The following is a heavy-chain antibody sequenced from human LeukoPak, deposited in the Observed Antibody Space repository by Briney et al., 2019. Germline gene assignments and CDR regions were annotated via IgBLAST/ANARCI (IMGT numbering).Heavy chain of an antibody. CDR3: ARGRLGATY. V-gene: IGHV4-61*01. CDR2: IHHSGTA. J-gene: IGHJ4*02. D-gene: IGHD1-26*01. Sequence: SETLSLTCTVSGGSVSRGSYYWSWTRQPPGKGLEWIGYIHHSGTANYSPSLKSRVTISVDMSKNQFFLNLTSVTAADTAVYYCARGRLGATYWGQGTLVTVSS. CDR1: GGSVSRGSYY.